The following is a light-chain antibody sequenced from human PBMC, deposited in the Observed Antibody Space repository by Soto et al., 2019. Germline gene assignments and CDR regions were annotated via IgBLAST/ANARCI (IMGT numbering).Light chain of an antibody. CDR3: QQYHNWPA. J-gene: IGKJ1*01. Sequence: EVVMTQSPGTLSLSPGERATLSCRASQRVSSSYLAWYQQKPGQAPRLLIYGASSRATGFPDRFSGSGSGTDFTLTISRLEPEDFAVYYCQQYHNWPAFGQGTKVDIK. CDR2: GAS. V-gene: IGKV3-20*01. CDR1: QRVSSSY.